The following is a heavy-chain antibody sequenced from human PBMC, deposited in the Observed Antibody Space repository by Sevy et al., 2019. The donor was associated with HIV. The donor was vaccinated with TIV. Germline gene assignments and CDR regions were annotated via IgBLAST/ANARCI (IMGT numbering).Heavy chain of an antibody. Sequence: GGSLRLSCAASGFTFSNAWMSWVRQAPGKGLEWVGRIKSKTDGGTTDYAAPVKGRFTISRDDSKKTLYLQMNSLKTEDTAVYYCTTDGYDYVWGSYSTHDYWGQGTLVTVSS. CDR2: IKSKTDGGTT. CDR3: TTDGYDYVWGSYSTHDY. D-gene: IGHD3-16*01. J-gene: IGHJ4*02. CDR1: GFTFSNAW. V-gene: IGHV3-15*01.